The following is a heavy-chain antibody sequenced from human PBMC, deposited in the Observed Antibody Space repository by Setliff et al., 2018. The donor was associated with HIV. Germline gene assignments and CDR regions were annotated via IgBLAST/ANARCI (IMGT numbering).Heavy chain of an antibody. V-gene: IGHV4-59*01. D-gene: IGHD3-10*01. CDR1: GGSMNNYY. J-gene: IGHJ4*02. Sequence: SETLSLTCIVSGGSMNNYYWNGVRQTPGKGLEWIGYIYENDYTHYTVSLRSRVTISMDTSKNQFSLTLRSVTAADRAIYYCARAQMHRGVVAWSLYYFDYWGQGALVTVSS. CDR2: IYENDYT. CDR3: ARAQMHRGVVAWSLYYFDY.